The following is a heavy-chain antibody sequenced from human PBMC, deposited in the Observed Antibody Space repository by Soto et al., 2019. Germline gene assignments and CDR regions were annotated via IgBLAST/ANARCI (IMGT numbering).Heavy chain of an antibody. CDR1: GDSVSSYSAA. Sequence: SQTLSLTCAISGDSVSSYSAALNWIRQSPSGGLEWLGRTYYRSRFFSDYAESVKSRIIINPDTSKNQFSLQLKSVTPEDTAVYYCARDRYSSSGWFDPWGQGTPVTVSS. CDR2: TYYRSRFFS. CDR3: ARDRYSSSGWFDP. V-gene: IGHV6-1*01. J-gene: IGHJ5*02. D-gene: IGHD6-6*01.